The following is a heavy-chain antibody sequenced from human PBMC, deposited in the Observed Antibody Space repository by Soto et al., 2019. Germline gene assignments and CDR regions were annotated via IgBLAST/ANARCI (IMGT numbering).Heavy chain of an antibody. CDR2: ITNDRSNK. CDR3: GTALALADTGFGY. V-gene: IGHV3-30*03. CDR1: GFTFSSYG. J-gene: IGHJ4*01. D-gene: IGHD6-19*01. Sequence: QVQLVESGGGVVQPGRSLRLSCAASGFTFSSYGMHWVRQAPGKGLEWVAVITNDRSNKYYADSVKGRFTISRDNSKNTLYLQMNNMRAEDTAVYYCGTALALADTGFGYWGQGTMVTVSS.